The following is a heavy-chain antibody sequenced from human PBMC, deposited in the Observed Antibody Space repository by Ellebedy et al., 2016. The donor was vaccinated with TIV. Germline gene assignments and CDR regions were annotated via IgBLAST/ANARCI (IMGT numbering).Heavy chain of an antibody. CDR2: VYYSGST. J-gene: IGHJ6*02. V-gene: IGHV4-31*03. Sequence: MPSETLSLTCTVSGASVSSGGYSRSWIRQPPGKGLEWIGFVYYSGSTYYNPSLKSRVTISVDTSQNQFSLKLRSVAAADTAVYFCALGVTSRYGLDVWGQGTTVTVSS. D-gene: IGHD2-21*02. CDR3: ALGVTSRYGLDV. CDR1: GASVSSGGYS.